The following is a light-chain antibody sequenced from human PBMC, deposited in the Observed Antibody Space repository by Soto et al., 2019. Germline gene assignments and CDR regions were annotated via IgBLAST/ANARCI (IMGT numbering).Light chain of an antibody. CDR3: ATWDTSLTAVL. CDR2: ETN. J-gene: IGLJ2*01. Sequence: QAVVTQPPSVSAASGQKVTISCSGSSSNIGKNYVSWYQQLPGTAPKVVIYETNKRPSGIPDRFSGSKSGTSATLGITGLQTGDEADYYCATWDTSLTAVLFGGGTKLTVL. V-gene: IGLV1-51*02. CDR1: SSNIGKNY.